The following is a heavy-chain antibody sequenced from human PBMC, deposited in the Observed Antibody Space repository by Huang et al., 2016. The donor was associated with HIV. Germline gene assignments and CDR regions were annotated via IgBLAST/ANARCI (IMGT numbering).Heavy chain of an antibody. Sequence: QLQLQESGPGQVKPSETLSLTCTVSGDFISSTNYYWGWIRQSPGKGLEWVGSVYQSGSTNHNPSLKSRVTLSVDPSRNQFALRLNSVTAADPALYYCASQHIGAAATWFWGRGTQVAVSS. V-gene: IGHV4-39*01. CDR3: ASQHIGAAATWF. CDR1: GDFISSTNYY. J-gene: IGHJ4*02. CDR2: VYQSGST. D-gene: IGHD6-13*01.